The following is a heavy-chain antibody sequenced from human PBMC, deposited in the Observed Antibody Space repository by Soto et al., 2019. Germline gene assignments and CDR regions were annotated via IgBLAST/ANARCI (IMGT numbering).Heavy chain of an antibody. CDR1: GVSISNDVYY. CDR3: ARQEYGDYVFLDY. D-gene: IGHD4-17*01. J-gene: IGHJ4*02. CDR2: IYYTGST. V-gene: IGHV4-31*03. Sequence: QVQLQESGPGLVKPSQTLSLTCTVSGVSISNDVYYWTWIRQYPGKGLEWVGYIYYTGSTYYNPSLTSRVMMSVDTCKNHFSLKLSSVTAADTAVYYCARQEYGDYVFLDYWGQGTLVTVSS.